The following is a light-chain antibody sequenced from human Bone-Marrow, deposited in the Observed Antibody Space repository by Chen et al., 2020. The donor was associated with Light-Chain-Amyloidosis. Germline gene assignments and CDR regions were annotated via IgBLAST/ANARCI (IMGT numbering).Light chain of an antibody. CDR1: KLGSKY. CDR3: QAWDSSTNWV. V-gene: IGLV3-1*01. CDR2: QDS. J-gene: IGLJ3*02. Sequence: SYELTQLPSVSVSPGQTASIPCSGDKLGSKYASWYQQKPGQSPVLVIYQDSNRPSGIPERFSGSNSGNTATLTISGTQALNEAAYYCQAWDSSTNWVFGGGTKLTVL.